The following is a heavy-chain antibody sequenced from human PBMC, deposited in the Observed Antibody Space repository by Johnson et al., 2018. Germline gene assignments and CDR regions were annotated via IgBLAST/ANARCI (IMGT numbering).Heavy chain of an antibody. J-gene: IGHJ6*02. D-gene: IGHD5-12*01. V-gene: IGHV4-59*01. CDR2: VYYSGST. Sequence: QVQLQESGPGLVKPTETLSLTCIVSDVSISSYYWSWIRQPPGKGLEWIGSVYYSGSTNYNPPRKSRVTISVDTSKDQFFLNLSSVTAADTAGYYCTRGKRPYSGYDFLVVPVQGMNVWGQGTTVTVSS. CDR3: TRGKRPYSGYDFLVVPVQGMNV. CDR1: DVSISSYY.